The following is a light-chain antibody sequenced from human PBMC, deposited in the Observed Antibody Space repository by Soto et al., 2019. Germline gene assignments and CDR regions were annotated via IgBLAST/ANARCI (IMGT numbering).Light chain of an antibody. CDR1: QSISTS. CDR3: QQYHSYSRT. CDR2: LAS. V-gene: IGKV1-5*03. Sequence: DIQMTQSPSTLSGSVGDRVTITCRASQSISTSLAWYQQKPGKAPKLLIYLASSLESGVPARFSGSGSATEFTLSISSLQPDDFATYYCQQYHSYSRTFGQGTKVDIK. J-gene: IGKJ1*01.